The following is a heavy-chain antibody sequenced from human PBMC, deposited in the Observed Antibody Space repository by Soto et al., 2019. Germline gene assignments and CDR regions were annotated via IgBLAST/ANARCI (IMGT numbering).Heavy chain of an antibody. CDR1: GFTFSDYY. D-gene: IGHD6-6*01. J-gene: IGHJ4*02. V-gene: IGHV3-11*01. CDR2: ISNSGRTL. Sequence: QVQLVESGGGLVKPGGSLRLSCAASGFTFSDYYMSWIRQAPGKGLEWVSYISNSGRTLYYADSMKGRFTISRDNAKNSLYLQINSLRSEDTVVYYCARDLVAVSGGVYSSSSGGYFFDFWGQGTLVTVSS. CDR3: ARDLVAVSGGVYSSSSGGYFFDF.